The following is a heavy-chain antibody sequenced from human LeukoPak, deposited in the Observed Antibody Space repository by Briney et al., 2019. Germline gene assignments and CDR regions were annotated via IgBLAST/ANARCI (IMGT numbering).Heavy chain of an antibody. CDR3: ARDENWNWFDP. D-gene: IGHD1-1*01. V-gene: IGHV1-18*01. J-gene: IGHJ5*02. CDR2: ISPYNGYT. Sequence: ASVKVTXKASGYTFINYGVSWVRQAPGQGLEWLGGISPYNGYTIYAQKIQGRVTMTTDTSTSTAYMELRSLRFDDTAIYYCARDENWNWFDPWGQGTLVTVSS. CDR1: GYTFINYG.